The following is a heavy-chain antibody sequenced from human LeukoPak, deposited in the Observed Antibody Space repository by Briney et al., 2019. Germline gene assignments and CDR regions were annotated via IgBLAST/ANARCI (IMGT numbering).Heavy chain of an antibody. CDR2: INWNGGST. D-gene: IGHD2-15*01. CDR3: AREDLILGYCSGGFCPSGYLDY. Sequence: GGSLRLSCAASGFTFDDYGMSWVRQAPGKGLEWVSGINWNGGSTGYADSVKGRFTISRDNAKNSLYLQMNSLRAEDTALYYCAREDLILGYCSGGFCPSGYLDYWGQGTLVTVSS. J-gene: IGHJ4*02. V-gene: IGHV3-20*04. CDR1: GFTFDDYG.